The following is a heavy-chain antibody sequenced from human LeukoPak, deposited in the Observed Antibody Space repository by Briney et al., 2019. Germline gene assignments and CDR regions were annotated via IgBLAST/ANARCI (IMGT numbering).Heavy chain of an antibody. V-gene: IGHV3-23*01. Sequence: GGSLRLSCAASGFTFSSYAMSWVRQAPGKGLEWVSAISGSGGSTYYADSMKGRFTISRDNSKNTLYLQMNSLRAEDTAVYYCAKGKGGSYHTPLSWGQGTLVTVSS. CDR3: AKGKGGSYHTPLS. CDR1: GFTFSSYA. J-gene: IGHJ5*02. D-gene: IGHD1-26*01. CDR2: ISGSGGST.